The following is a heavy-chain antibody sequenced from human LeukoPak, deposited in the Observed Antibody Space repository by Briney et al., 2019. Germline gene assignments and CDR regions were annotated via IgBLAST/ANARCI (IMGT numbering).Heavy chain of an antibody. Sequence: SETLSLTCTVSGGSNSSYYWSWLRQPPGKGLEWIGYVSYSGTTSYGPSLKSRVTMSVDTSKNQFSLNLRSVTAADTAAYYCAREPYYYDSSGYYHHLLDYWGQGTLVTVSS. D-gene: IGHD3-22*01. V-gene: IGHV4-59*01. CDR1: GGSNSSYY. CDR2: VSYSGTT. J-gene: IGHJ4*02. CDR3: AREPYYYDSSGYYHHLLDY.